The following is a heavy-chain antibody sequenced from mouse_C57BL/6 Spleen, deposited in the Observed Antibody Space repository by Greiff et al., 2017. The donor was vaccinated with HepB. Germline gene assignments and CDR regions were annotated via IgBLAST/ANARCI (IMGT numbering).Heavy chain of an antibody. J-gene: IGHJ3*01. CDR3: ARDYSNSAWFAY. CDR2: IYPGSGST. V-gene: IGHV1-55*01. D-gene: IGHD2-5*01. CDR1: GYNFTSYW. Sequence: VQLQQSGAELVKPGASVKMSCKASGYNFTSYWITWVKQRPGQGLEWIGDIYPGSGSTNYNEKFKSKATLTVDTSSSTAYMQLSSLTSEDSAVYYCARDYSNSAWFAYWGQGTLVTVSA.